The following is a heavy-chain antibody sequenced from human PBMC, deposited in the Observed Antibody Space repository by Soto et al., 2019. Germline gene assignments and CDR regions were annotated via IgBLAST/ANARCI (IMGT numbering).Heavy chain of an antibody. D-gene: IGHD3-22*01. Sequence: QVQLVQSGAAVKKPGSSVKVSCKASGGTFSSYAISWVRQAPGQGLEWMGGIIPIFGTANYAQKFQGRVTITADESTSTAYMELSSLRSEDTAVYYCARAEYYYDSSGPGGGRRNDYYYYGMDVWGQGTTVTVSS. CDR3: ARAEYYYDSSGPGGGRRNDYYYYGMDV. J-gene: IGHJ6*02. V-gene: IGHV1-69*12. CDR2: IIPIFGTA. CDR1: GGTFSSYA.